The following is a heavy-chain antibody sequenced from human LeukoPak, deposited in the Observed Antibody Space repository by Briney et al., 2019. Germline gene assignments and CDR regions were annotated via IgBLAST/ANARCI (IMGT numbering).Heavy chain of an antibody. J-gene: IGHJ4*02. Sequence: LAGGSLRLSCAASGFTFSSYSMNWVRQAPGKGLEWVSYISSSSSTIYYADSVKGRFTISRDNAKNSLYLQMNSLRAEDTAVYYCARGGSRTPNDYWGQGTLVTVSS. V-gene: IGHV3-48*04. CDR2: ISSSSSTI. CDR3: ARGGSRTPNDY. CDR1: GFTFSSYS. D-gene: IGHD1-14*01.